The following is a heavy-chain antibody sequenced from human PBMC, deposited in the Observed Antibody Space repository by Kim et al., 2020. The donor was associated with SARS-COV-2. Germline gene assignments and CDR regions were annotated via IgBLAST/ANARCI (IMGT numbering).Heavy chain of an antibody. J-gene: IGHJ4*02. Sequence: GGSLRLSCAASGFTFSDHVMSWVRQAPGKGLDWVSVISRSGGNTYYADSMKGRFTISRDNSKNTLYLQMNSLRVEDTAMYYCVSRLDGGWPVYWGQGTLVPISS. CDR3: VSRLDGGWPVY. CDR2: ISRSGGNT. D-gene: IGHD6-19*01. CDR1: GFTFSDHV. V-gene: IGHV3-23*01.